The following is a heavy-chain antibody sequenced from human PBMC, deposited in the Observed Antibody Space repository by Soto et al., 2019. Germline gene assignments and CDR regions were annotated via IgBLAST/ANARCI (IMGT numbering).Heavy chain of an antibody. CDR1: GGCISSGSYF. Sequence: SETLALTCTVSGGCISSGSYFWAWVRQPPGKGLEWIGSAHYSGSTHYNPSLKSRVSISVDTSKNQVSLKLRSVTAADTAVYYCATNGVPGQNWFDPWGLGTPVTVSS. V-gene: IGHV4-39*01. J-gene: IGHJ5*02. D-gene: IGHD3-3*01. CDR2: AHYSGST. CDR3: ATNGVPGQNWFDP.